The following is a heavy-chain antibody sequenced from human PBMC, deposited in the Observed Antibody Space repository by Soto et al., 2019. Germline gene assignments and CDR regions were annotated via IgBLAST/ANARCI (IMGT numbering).Heavy chain of an antibody. CDR3: ARHHHGVAVVFDY. CDR1: GGSISSYY. CDR2: IYYSGST. Sequence: PSETLSLTCTVSGGSISSYYWSWIRQPPGKGLEWIGYIYYSGSTNYNPSLKSRVTISVDTSKNQFSLKLSSVTAADTAVYYCARHHHGVAVVFDYWGQGTLVTVSS. V-gene: IGHV4-59*08. J-gene: IGHJ4*02. D-gene: IGHD6-19*01.